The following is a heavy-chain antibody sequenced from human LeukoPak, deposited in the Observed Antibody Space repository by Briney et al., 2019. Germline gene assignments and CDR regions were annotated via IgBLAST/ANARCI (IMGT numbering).Heavy chain of an antibody. CDR2: IHYSGTT. J-gene: IGHJ3*02. V-gene: IGHV4-59*08. CDR1: GDSISSYY. D-gene: IGHD3-3*01. CDR3: ARHTLSGGVVIEVGAFDI. Sequence: SETLSLTCTVSGDSISSYYWSWIRQPPGKGLEYIGYIHYSGTTIYNPSLKSRVTISVDTSKNQFSLKLSSVTAADTAVYYCARHTLSGGVVIEVGAFDIWGQGTMVTVSS.